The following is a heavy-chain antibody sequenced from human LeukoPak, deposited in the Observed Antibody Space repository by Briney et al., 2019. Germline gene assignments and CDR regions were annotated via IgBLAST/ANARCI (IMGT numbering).Heavy chain of an antibody. J-gene: IGHJ6*02. Sequence: GGSLRLSCAASGFTFNIYWMSWVRQAPGKGLEWVASIKQDGSVKHFLDSVKGRFTISRDNSKHTLYLQMNSLRAEDTAVYYCAKDYYDSSGYGYYYYGMDVWGQGTTVTVSS. D-gene: IGHD3-22*01. V-gene: IGHV3-7*01. CDR3: AKDYYDSSGYGYYYYGMDV. CDR1: GFTFNIYW. CDR2: IKQDGSVK.